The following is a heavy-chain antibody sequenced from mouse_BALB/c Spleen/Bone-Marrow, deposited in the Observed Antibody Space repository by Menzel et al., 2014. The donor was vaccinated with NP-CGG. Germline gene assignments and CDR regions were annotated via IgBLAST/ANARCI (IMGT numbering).Heavy chain of an antibody. CDR2: MWAGGDI. Sequence: VNLVESGPGLVAPSQSLSITCTVSGFSLTSYGVHWVRQPPGKGLEWLGVMWAGGDISYDSALMSRLIISKDSSKSQVFLKMNSLQTDDTAMYYCVREGYFYATDYWGQGTSVTVSS. CDR1: GFSLTSYG. J-gene: IGHJ4*01. CDR3: VREGYFYATDY. V-gene: IGHV2-9*02.